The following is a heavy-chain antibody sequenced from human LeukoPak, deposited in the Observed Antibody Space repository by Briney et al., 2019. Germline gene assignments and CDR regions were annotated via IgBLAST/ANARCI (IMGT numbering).Heavy chain of an antibody. Sequence: ASVKVSCKVSGYTLTELSMHWVRQAPGKGLEWMGGFDPEDGETIYAQKFQGRVTMTEDTSTDTAYMELSSLRSEDTAVYYCARGLYFDWLLNYWGQGTLVTVSS. J-gene: IGHJ4*02. D-gene: IGHD3-9*01. CDR2: FDPEDGET. V-gene: IGHV1-24*01. CDR1: GYTLTELS. CDR3: ARGLYFDWLLNY.